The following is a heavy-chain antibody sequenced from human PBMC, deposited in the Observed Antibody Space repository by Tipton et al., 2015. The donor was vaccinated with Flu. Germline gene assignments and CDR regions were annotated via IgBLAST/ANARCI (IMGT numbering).Heavy chain of an antibody. CDR3: ARGGKDYGSWSGPESKFDY. J-gene: IGHJ4*02. Sequence: TLSLTCAVQGGSFSGYYWSWIRQSPAKGLEWIGEINQSGGTRYNPSLKSRVTISVDTSKSQFSLNLNSVTAADTAMYYCARGGKDYGSWSGPESKFDYWGQGTLVTVSS. CDR2: INQSGGT. V-gene: IGHV4-34*01. D-gene: IGHD3-3*01. CDR1: GGSFSGYY.